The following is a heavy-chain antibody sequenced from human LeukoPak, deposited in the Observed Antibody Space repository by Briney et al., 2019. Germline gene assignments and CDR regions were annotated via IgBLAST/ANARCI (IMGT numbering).Heavy chain of an antibody. CDR3: ARQATRITMIVVVITSEGFDY. J-gene: IGHJ4*02. Sequence: SETLSLTCSVSGDSISYFYWSWIRQAAGKGLEWIGRISGSGSTDYNASLKSRVTMSVDTSKSQLSLKVISVTAADTAVYYCARQATRITMIVVVITSEGFDYWGQGTLVTVPS. V-gene: IGHV4-4*07. D-gene: IGHD3-22*01. CDR1: GDSISYFY. CDR2: ISGSGST.